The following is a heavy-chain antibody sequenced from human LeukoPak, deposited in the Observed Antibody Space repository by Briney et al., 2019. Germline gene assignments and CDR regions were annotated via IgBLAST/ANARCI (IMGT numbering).Heavy chain of an antibody. CDR1: GGSISSGSYY. J-gene: IGHJ4*02. Sequence: SETLSLTCTVSGGSISSGSYYWSWIRQPAGKGLEWIGRIDPSGSTNYNPSLKSRVTISVDTSKNQFSLKLSSVTAADTAVYYCARGGSITIFGVVPIDYWGQGTLVSVSS. CDR2: IDPSGST. V-gene: IGHV4-61*02. D-gene: IGHD3-3*01. CDR3: ARGGSITIFGVVPIDY.